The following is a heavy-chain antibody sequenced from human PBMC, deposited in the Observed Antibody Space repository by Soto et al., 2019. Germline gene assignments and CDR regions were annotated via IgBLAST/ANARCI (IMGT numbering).Heavy chain of an antibody. V-gene: IGHV3-23*01. J-gene: IGHJ4*02. CDR1: GFIFSSYA. CDR2: ISGSGGST. CDR3: AKVSLEGSGSSRVRQPFDY. Sequence: EVQLLESGGGLVQPGGSLRLSCAASGFIFSSYAMSWVRQAPGKGLEWVSGISGSGGSTYYADSVKGRLTISRDNSKSTLYLQMNSLRAEDTAVYYCAKVSLEGSGSSRVRQPFDYWGQGTLVTVSS. D-gene: IGHD2-15*01.